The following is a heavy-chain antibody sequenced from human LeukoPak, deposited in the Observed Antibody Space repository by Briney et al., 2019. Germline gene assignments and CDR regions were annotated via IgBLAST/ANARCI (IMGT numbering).Heavy chain of an antibody. CDR3: ARAVGEPLFDY. D-gene: IGHD1-26*01. J-gene: IGHJ4*02. CDR1: GFTFSSYW. CDR2: INSDGSST. Sequence: PGGSLRLSCAASGFTFSSYWMHWVRQAPGKGLGWVSRINSDGSSTSYADSVKGRFTISRDNAKNSLYLQMNSLRAEDTAVYYCARAVGEPLFDYWGQGTLVTVSS. V-gene: IGHV3-74*01.